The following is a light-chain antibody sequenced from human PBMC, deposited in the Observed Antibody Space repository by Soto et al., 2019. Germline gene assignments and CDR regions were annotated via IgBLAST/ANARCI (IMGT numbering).Light chain of an antibody. Sequence: IVLTQSPDTLSLSPGERVTLSCRASHSVTSSHVAWYRQKPGQPPTLLIYGASSRAAGVADRFSGDGSGKDFTLTISRLEPEDFAVYYCQHYGRSPYTFGQGTKLEI. CDR3: QHYGRSPYT. J-gene: IGKJ2*01. V-gene: IGKV3-20*01. CDR1: HSVTSSH. CDR2: GAS.